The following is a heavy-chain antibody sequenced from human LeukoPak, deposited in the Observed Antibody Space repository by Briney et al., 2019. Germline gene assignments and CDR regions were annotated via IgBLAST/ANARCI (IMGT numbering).Heavy chain of an antibody. J-gene: IGHJ4*02. V-gene: IGHV4-34*01. Sequence: SETLSLTCAVYGGSFSGYYWSWIRQPPGKGLEWIGEINHSGSTNYNPSLKSRVTISVDTSKNQFSLKLSSVTAADTAVYYCARDYYDSSGYRFDYWGQGTPVTVSS. CDR1: GGSFSGYY. CDR2: INHSGST. CDR3: ARDYYDSSGYRFDY. D-gene: IGHD3-22*01.